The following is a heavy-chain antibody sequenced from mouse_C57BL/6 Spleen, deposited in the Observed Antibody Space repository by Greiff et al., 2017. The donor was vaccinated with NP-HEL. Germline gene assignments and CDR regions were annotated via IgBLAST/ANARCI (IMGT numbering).Heavy chain of an antibody. Sequence: VQLQQSGPELVKPGASVKISCKASGYAFSSSWMNWVKQRPGKGLEWIGRIYPGDGDTDYNGKFKGKATLTADKSSSTAYMQLSSLASCDSAVYICARIGSRFFDYRGQGTTLTVTS. J-gene: IGHJ2*01. CDR3: ARIGSRFFDY. CDR2: IYPGDGDT. CDR1: GYAFSSSW. V-gene: IGHV1-82*01. D-gene: IGHD1-1*01.